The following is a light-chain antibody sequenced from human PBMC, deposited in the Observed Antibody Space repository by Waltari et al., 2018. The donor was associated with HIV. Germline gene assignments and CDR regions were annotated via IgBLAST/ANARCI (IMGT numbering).Light chain of an antibody. V-gene: IGLV1-47*01. CDR2: AND. Sequence: APKLLIFANDQRPLGVPDRFSGSKSGSSASLAIGGLRSEDEADYYCAAWADILGAWVFGGGARVTVL. CDR3: AAWADILGAWV. J-gene: IGLJ3*02.